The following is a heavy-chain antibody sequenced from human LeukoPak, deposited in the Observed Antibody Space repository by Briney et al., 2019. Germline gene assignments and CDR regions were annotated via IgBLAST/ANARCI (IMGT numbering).Heavy chain of an antibody. CDR3: AKESDSGYHSEGPKT. Sequence: GGSLRLSCAASGFVLSDYGIHWVRQAPGKGLEWVAFVRNDGSNEYYVGSVKGRFTISRDRSKNTLYLQMNSLRAEDTAVYSCAKESDSGYHSEGPKTWGMGTLVTVSS. CDR1: GFVLSDYG. CDR2: VRNDGSNE. D-gene: IGHD5-12*01. V-gene: IGHV3-30*02. J-gene: IGHJ5*02.